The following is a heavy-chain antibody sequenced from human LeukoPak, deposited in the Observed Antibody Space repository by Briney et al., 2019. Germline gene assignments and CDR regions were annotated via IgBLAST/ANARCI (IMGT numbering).Heavy chain of an antibody. Sequence: GGCLRLSCAVSGITLSNAGMGTVRQAPGKGVEWVAGISGSGGGTNYADSVKGQVTISRDNPKNTLYRQMNSLGAEDTAVYFCAKRGVVIRVILVGFHKEAYYFDSWGQGALVTVSS. J-gene: IGHJ4*02. V-gene: IGHV3-23*01. CDR2: ISGSGGGT. CDR1: GITLSNAG. D-gene: IGHD3-22*01. CDR3: AKRGVVIRVILVGFHKEAYYFDS.